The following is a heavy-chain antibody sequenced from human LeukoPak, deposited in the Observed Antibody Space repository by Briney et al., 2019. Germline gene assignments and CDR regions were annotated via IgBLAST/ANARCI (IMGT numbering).Heavy chain of an antibody. CDR2: INPSGGST. D-gene: IGHD2-21*02. CDR1: GYTFTSYY. Sequence: ASVKVSCKASGYTFTSYYMHWVRQAPGQGLEWMGIINPSGGSTSYAQKFQGRVTMTRDTSTSTVYMELSSLRSEDTAVYYCARRDCGGDCYSRGGFDYWGQGSLVTVSS. CDR3: ARRDCGGDCYSRGGFDY. V-gene: IGHV1-46*01. J-gene: IGHJ4*02.